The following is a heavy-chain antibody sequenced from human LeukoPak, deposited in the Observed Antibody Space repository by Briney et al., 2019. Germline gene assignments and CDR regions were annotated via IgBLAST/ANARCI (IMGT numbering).Heavy chain of an antibody. V-gene: IGHV4-61*02. J-gene: IGHJ4*02. Sequence: PSETLSLTCTVSGGSISSGTYSWSWIRQPAGKGLEWIGRIHTTGSTNYNPSLKSRVTISLDTSKNQFSLRLSSVTAADTAVYYCAREGSGYSYGYYFDYWGQGTLVTVSS. CDR2: IHTTGST. D-gene: IGHD5-18*01. CDR3: AREGSGYSYGYYFDY. CDR1: GGSISSGTYS.